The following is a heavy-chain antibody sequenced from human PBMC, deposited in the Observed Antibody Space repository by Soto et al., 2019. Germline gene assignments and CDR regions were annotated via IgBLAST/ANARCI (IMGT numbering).Heavy chain of an antibody. CDR2: ISYAGSKK. Sequence: QVQLVESGGGVIQPGKSLRLSCAASGFAFRAFGMFWVRQAPGKGLEWVAVISYAGSKKYHADSVKGRFTISRDNSMNTLYLQMNSLRPEDTAAYYCAKDWLSYEIFTGTFGGMDVWGQGTTVTVSS. D-gene: IGHD3-9*01. V-gene: IGHV3-30*18. CDR3: AKDWLSYEIFTGTFGGMDV. J-gene: IGHJ6*02. CDR1: GFAFRAFG.